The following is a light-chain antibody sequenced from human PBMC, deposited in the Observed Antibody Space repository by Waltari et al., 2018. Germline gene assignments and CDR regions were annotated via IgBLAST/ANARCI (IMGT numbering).Light chain of an antibody. CDR3: QQSYSFPET. CDR1: QGISNF. J-gene: IGKJ3*01. V-gene: IGKV1-39*01. Sequence: DILMTHSPSSLSASVGDRVTVTCRASQGISNFLNWYQQKPGKAPKLLIYTATTLQSGVPSRFSGDGSGTEFTLTISSLQPEDFATYYCQQSYSFPETFGPGTKVDV. CDR2: TAT.